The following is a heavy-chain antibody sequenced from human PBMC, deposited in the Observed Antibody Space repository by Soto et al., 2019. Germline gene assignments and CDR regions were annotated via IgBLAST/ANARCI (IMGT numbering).Heavy chain of an antibody. Sequence: PSETLSLTCSVSGGSINNFHCSWIRQPPGKGLEWIGFVFYSGRTTYNPSLQSRVTISVDTSHNHFSLKLRSVTAADTATYYCARIKSGYSYGSIIDFWGQGKLVTVSS. D-gene: IGHD5-18*01. CDR1: GGSINNFH. V-gene: IGHV4-59*01. CDR2: VFYSGRT. CDR3: ARIKSGYSYGSIIDF. J-gene: IGHJ4*02.